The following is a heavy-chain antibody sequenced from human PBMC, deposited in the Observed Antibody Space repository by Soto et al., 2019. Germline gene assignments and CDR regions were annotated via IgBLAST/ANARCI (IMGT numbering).Heavy chain of an antibody. CDR1: GGTFGSYA. CDR3: AREAPYCTSATCAKFSDMDV. D-gene: IGHD2-2*01. J-gene: IGHJ6*02. CDR2: IIPILNAP. Sequence: QVQLVQSGAEVKKPGSSVKVSCKASGGTFGSYAITWVRRAPGHGLEWLGGIIPILNAPAYAQKFQARVVITADEITNTAYMELNSLRFDDTAVYYCAREAPYCTSATCAKFSDMDVWGQGTTVTVAS. V-gene: IGHV1-69*01.